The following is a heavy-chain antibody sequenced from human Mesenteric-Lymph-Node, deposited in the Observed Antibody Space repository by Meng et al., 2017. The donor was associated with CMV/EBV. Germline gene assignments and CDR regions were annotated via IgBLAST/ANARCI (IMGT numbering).Heavy chain of an antibody. CDR3: AREDSSGYYDYFDY. J-gene: IGHJ4*02. D-gene: IGHD3-22*01. Sequence: GGSLRLSCAASGFTFSSYEMNWVRRAPGKGLEWVSYISGSGSTIYYADSVKGRLAISRDNAKNTLYLQMNSLRAEDTAVYYCAREDSSGYYDYFDYWGQGTLVTVSS. CDR1: GFTFSSYE. CDR2: ISGSGSTI. V-gene: IGHV3-48*03.